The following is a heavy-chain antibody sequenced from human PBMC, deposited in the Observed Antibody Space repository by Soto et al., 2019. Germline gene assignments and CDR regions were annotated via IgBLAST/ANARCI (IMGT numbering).Heavy chain of an antibody. CDR3: ARDFAYFDS. V-gene: IGHV4-61*01. J-gene: IGHJ4*02. CDR1: GGSFKSGSYS. CDR2: VYHTGRT. Sequence: QVQLQESGPGLVKPSETLSLTCTVSGGSFKSGSYSWSWIRQPPGKGLEWIGYVYHTGRTSYTPSLKSRVSRSMDTCKNQFSLNLDSVTAADTAVYFCARDFAYFDSWGQGTLVTVSS. D-gene: IGHD3-3*01.